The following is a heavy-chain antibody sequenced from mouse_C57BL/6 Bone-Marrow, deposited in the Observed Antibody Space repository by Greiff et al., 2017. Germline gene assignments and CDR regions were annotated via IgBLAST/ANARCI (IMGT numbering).Heavy chain of an antibody. Sequence: VQLQQPGAELVRPGTSVKLSCKASGYTFTSYWMHWVKQRPGQGLEWIGVIDPSDSYTNYNQKFKGKATLTVDTSSSTAYMQLSSLTAEASAVYYGARWGSSYAWFAYWGQGTLVTVSA. CDR3: ARWGSSYAWFAY. V-gene: IGHV1-59*01. J-gene: IGHJ3*01. CDR2: IDPSDSYT. CDR1: GYTFTSYW. D-gene: IGHD1-1*01.